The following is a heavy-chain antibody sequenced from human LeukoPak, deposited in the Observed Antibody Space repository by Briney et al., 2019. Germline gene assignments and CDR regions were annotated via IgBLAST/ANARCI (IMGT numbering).Heavy chain of an antibody. CDR3: ARVPYSSSWAYYYYMDV. D-gene: IGHD6-13*01. CDR2: IYYSGST. J-gene: IGHJ6*03. V-gene: IGHV4-59*01. Sequence: PSETLSLTCTVSGGSISSYYWSWIRQPPGKGLEWIGYIYYSGSTNYNPSLKSRVTMSVDTSKNQFSLKLSSVTAADTAVYYCARVPYSSSWAYYYYMDVWGKGTTVTVSS. CDR1: GGSISSYY.